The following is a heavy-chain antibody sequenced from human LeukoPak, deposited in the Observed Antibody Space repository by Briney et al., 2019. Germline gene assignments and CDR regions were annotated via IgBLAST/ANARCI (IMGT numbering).Heavy chain of an antibody. V-gene: IGHV3-48*03. CDR1: GFIFSNYE. Sequence: PGGSLRLSCAGSGFIFSNYEMNWVRQAPGKGLEWVSYISSTGSDIYYADSVKGRFTISRDNAENSLYLQMNSLRAEDTAVYYCARFFKGGDYGDYSDYWGQGTLVTVSS. J-gene: IGHJ4*02. CDR3: ARFFKGGDYGDYSDY. D-gene: IGHD4-17*01. CDR2: ISSTGSDI.